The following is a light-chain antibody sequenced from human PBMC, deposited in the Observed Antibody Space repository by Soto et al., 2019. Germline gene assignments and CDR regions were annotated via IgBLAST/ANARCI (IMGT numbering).Light chain of an antibody. CDR1: SSNIGAGYH. CDR3: QSYDSTLSVL. V-gene: IGLV1-40*01. CDR2: GNS. J-gene: IGLJ2*01. Sequence: QAVVTQPPSVSGAPGQRVTISCTGSSSNIGAGYHVHWYQQLLGTAPKLLIYGNSNRPSGVPDRFSGSKSGTSASLAITGLQAEDEAYYYCQSYDSTLSVLFGGGTKVTVL.